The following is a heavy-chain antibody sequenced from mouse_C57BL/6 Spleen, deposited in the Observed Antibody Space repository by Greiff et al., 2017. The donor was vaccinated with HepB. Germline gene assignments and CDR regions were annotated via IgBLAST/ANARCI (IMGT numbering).Heavy chain of an antibody. J-gene: IGHJ1*03. Sequence: VQLQQSGPELVKPGASVKISCKASGYTFTDYYMNWVKQSHGKSLEWIGDINPNNGGTSYNQKFKGKATLTVDKSSSTAYMELRSLTSEDSAVYYCARGDYQRYFDVWGTGTTVTVSS. D-gene: IGHD5-5*01. CDR2: INPNNGGT. V-gene: IGHV1-26*01. CDR1: GYTFTDYY. CDR3: ARGDYQRYFDV.